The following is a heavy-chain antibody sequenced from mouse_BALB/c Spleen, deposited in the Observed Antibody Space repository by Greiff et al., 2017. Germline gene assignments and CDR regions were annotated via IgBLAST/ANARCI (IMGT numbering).Heavy chain of an antibody. V-gene: IGHV1-80*01. D-gene: IGHD2-4*01. J-gene: IGHJ3*01. CDR3: ARASMITNPAWFAY. CDR1: GYAFSSYW. CDR2: IYPGDGDT. Sequence: VQLQQSGAELVRPGSSVKISCKASGYAFSSYWMNWVKQRPGQGLEWIGQIYPGDGDTNYNGKFKGKATLTADKSSSTAYMQLSSLTSEDSAVYFCARASMITNPAWFAYWGQGTLVTVSA.